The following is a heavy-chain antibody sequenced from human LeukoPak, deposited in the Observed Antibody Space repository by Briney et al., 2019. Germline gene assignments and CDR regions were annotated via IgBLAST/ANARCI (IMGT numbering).Heavy chain of an antibody. CDR1: GGSISSYY. Sequence: SETLSLTCTVSGGSISSYYWSWIRQPPGKGLEWIGYIYYSGSTNYNPSLKSRVTISVDTSKNQFSLKLSSVTAADTAVYYCATSGSPTTYYYYYMDVWGKGTTVTVSS. V-gene: IGHV4-59*01. D-gene: IGHD1-1*01. CDR2: IYYSGST. J-gene: IGHJ6*03. CDR3: ATSGSPTTYYYYYMDV.